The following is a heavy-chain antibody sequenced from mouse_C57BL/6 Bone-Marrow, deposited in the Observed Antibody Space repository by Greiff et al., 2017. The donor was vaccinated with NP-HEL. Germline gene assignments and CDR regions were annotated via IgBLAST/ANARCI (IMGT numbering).Heavy chain of an antibody. CDR2: IRSKSNNYAT. Sequence: EVQLQESGGGLVQPKGSLKLSCAASGFSFTTYAMNWVRQAPGKGLEWVARIRSKSNNYATYYADSVKDRFTISRDDSESMLYLQMNNLKTEDTAMYYCENGNYGVDYWGQGTTLTVSS. CDR1: GFSFTTYA. V-gene: IGHV10-1*01. D-gene: IGHD2-1*01. CDR3: ENGNYGVDY. J-gene: IGHJ2*01.